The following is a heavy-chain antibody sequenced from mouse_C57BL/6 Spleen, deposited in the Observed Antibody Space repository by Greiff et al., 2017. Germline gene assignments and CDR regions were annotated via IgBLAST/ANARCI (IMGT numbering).Heavy chain of an antibody. Sequence: QVQLQQPGAELVKPGASVKLSCKASGYTFTSYWMQWVKQRPGQGLEWIGEIDPSDSYTNYNQKFKGKATLTVDTSSSTAYMQLSSLTSEDSAVYYCARRYYGSSYWDYWGQGTTLTVSS. J-gene: IGHJ2*01. CDR3: ARRYYGSSYWDY. D-gene: IGHD1-1*01. CDR1: GYTFTSYW. CDR2: IDPSDSYT. V-gene: IGHV1-50*01.